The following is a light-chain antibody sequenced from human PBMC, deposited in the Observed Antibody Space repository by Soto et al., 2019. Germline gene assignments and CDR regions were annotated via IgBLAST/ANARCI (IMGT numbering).Light chain of an antibody. Sequence: DIQMTQSPSILSASVGDRVTITCRASQSIRSWLAWYQQKPGKAPKLLIYDAYSLESGVPSRFSGRRSGTDFALTITSLQAEDFATYYCQQLRMYPSTFGGGTKVDIK. J-gene: IGKJ4*01. CDR3: QQLRMYPST. V-gene: IGKV1-5*01. CDR1: QSIRSW. CDR2: DAY.